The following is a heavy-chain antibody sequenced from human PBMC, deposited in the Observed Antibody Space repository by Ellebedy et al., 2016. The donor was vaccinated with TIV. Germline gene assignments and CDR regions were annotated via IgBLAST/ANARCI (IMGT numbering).Heavy chain of an antibody. Sequence: ASVKVSXKVSGYTLTELSMHWVRQAPGKGLEWMGGFDPEDGETIYAQKFQGRVTMTRNTSISTAYMELSSLRSEDTAVYYCARGVGDRPYWYFDLWGRGTLVTVSS. J-gene: IGHJ2*01. CDR2: FDPEDGET. V-gene: IGHV1-24*01. D-gene: IGHD3-16*01. CDR3: ARGVGDRPYWYFDL. CDR1: GYTLTELS.